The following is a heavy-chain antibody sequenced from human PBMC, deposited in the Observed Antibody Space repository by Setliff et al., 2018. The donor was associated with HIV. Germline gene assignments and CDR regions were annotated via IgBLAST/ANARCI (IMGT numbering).Heavy chain of an antibody. CDR2: ISHSGST. CDR3: ARATEPGYRYGENWFDP. Sequence: SQTLSLTCAVYGGSFSDNYWSWIRQTPGKGLEWIGEISHSGSTNYNPSLKSRVTISVDKSKNQFSLKVTSVTAADMAVYYCARATEPGYRYGENWFDPWGQGTLVTVSS. J-gene: IGHJ5*02. CDR1: GGSFSDNY. V-gene: IGHV4-34*01. D-gene: IGHD5-18*01.